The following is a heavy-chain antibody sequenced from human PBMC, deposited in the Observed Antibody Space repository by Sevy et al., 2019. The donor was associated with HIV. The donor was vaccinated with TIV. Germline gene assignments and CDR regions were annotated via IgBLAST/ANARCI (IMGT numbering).Heavy chain of an antibody. CDR1: GFTFSSYS. CDR2: ISSSSSYI. Sequence: GGSLRLSCAASGFTFSSYSMNWVRHAPGKGLEWVSSISSSSSYIYYADSVKGRFTISRDNAKNSLYLQMNSLRAEDTAVYYCAREGGIAAAGFYFDYWGQGTLVTVSS. CDR3: AREGGIAAAGFYFDY. V-gene: IGHV3-21*01. D-gene: IGHD6-13*01. J-gene: IGHJ4*02.